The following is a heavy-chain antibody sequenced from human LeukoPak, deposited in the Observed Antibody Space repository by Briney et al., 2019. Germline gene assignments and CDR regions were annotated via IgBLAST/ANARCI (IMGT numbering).Heavy chain of an antibody. D-gene: IGHD5-12*01. J-gene: IGHJ4*02. Sequence: PGGSLRLSCAASGFTFTRYGMSWVRQAPGKGLEWVSTISDSGGFTYYADSVKGQFTISRDNSKNTLYLQMNSLRAEDTAVYYCAKTAPYSGYDYGPFDYWGQGTLVTVSS. CDR2: ISDSGGFT. CDR3: AKTAPYSGYDYGPFDY. CDR1: GFTFTRYG. V-gene: IGHV3-23*01.